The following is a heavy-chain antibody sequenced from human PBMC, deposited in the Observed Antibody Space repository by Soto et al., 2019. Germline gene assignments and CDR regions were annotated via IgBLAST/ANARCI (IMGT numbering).Heavy chain of an antibody. CDR3: TKPIPASVYYYGMDV. D-gene: IGHD2-2*01. CDR2: IRSKGNTYAT. J-gene: IGHJ6*02. Sequence: EVQLVETGGGLVQPGGSLKLSCAASGFALSGSTMHWVRQASGKGLEWVGRIRSKGNTYATSYAASVQGRFTISRDVSKNTAFLEMNCLKTEDTAVYYCTKPIPASVYYYGMDVWGQGTTVTVSS. V-gene: IGHV3-73*02. CDR1: GFALSGST.